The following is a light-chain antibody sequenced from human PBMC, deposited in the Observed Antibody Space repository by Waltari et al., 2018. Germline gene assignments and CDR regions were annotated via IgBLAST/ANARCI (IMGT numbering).Light chain of an antibody. J-gene: IGLJ2*01. V-gene: IGLV3-21*02. CDR1: NIGDKR. Sequence: YVLTQPPSVSVAPGQTARITCGGNNIGDKRVHLYQQKSGQAPILVVYEDDDRPSGIPERFSGSNSGKTATLTISRVEVADEADFYCQVWDSDGDRVVFGGGTKLTVL. CDR2: EDD. CDR3: QVWDSDGDRVV.